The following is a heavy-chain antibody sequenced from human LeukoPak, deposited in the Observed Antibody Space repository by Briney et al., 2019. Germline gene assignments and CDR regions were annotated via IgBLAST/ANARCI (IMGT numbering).Heavy chain of an antibody. Sequence: PGGSLRLSCAASGLTFSSYWMHWVRQAPGKGLVWVSRINSDGSTTNYADSVKGLFTTSRDNAKNTMYLQMNSLRVEDTAVYYCVSRYCTITNCYKASGTGSFDIWGQGTMVSVSS. J-gene: IGHJ3*02. CDR1: GLTFSSYW. D-gene: IGHD2-2*02. V-gene: IGHV3-74*01. CDR3: VSRYCTITNCYKASGTGSFDI. CDR2: INSDGSTT.